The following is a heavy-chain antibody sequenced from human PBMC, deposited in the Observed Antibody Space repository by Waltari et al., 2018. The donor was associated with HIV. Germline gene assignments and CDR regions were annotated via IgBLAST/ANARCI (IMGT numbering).Heavy chain of an antibody. J-gene: IGHJ4*02. CDR2: ISTDGSDT. CDR3: TRDLSTYGHEFDY. CDR1: GFNFRSYW. V-gene: IGHV3-74*01. D-gene: IGHD3-16*01. Sequence: EVQLVESRGDLVQPGGSLRLSCAASGFNFRSYWMHWIRQIPGKGLVWVSHISTDGSDTSYLESVKGRFTISRDNAKNTLYLQMNSLRVEDTAIYYCTRDLSTYGHEFDYWGQGTLVTVAS.